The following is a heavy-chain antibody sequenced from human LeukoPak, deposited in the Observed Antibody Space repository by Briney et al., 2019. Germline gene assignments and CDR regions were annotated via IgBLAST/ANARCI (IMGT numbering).Heavy chain of an antibody. J-gene: IGHJ4*02. CDR3: ARGLRGGGYQLLPFGY. Sequence: PSETLSLTCTVSGGSISSRSYYWSWIRQPPGKALEWIGYIYYSGSINYNPSLKSRLTISLDTSKNQFSLKLSSVTAADTAAYYCARGLRGGGYQLLPFGYWGQGTLVTVSS. V-gene: IGHV4-61*01. D-gene: IGHD2-2*01. CDR1: GGSISSRSYY. CDR2: IYYSGSI.